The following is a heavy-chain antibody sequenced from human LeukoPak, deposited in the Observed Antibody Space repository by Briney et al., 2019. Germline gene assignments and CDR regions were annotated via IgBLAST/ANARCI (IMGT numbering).Heavy chain of an antibody. J-gene: IGHJ4*02. CDR3: ASGGLITYGSELDY. CDR1: GYTFTSYG. CDR2: ISAYNGNT. D-gene: IGHD3-10*01. V-gene: IGHV1-18*01. Sequence: ASVKVSCKASGYTFTSYGISWVRQAPGQGLEWMGWISAYNGNTNYAQKFQGRVTITADESTSTAYMELSSLRSEDTAVYYCASGGLITYGSELDYWGQGTLVTVSS.